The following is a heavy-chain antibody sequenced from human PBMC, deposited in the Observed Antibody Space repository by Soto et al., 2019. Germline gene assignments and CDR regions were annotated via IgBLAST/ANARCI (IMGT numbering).Heavy chain of an antibody. CDR3: ARERGDYVWGSYRSGHYFDY. CDR2: IIPIFGTA. D-gene: IGHD3-16*02. Sequence: GASVKVSFKASGGTFSSYAISWVRQAPGQGLEWMGGIIPIFGTANYAQKFQGRVTITADESTSTAYMELSSLRSEDTAVYYCARERGDYVWGSYRSGHYFDYWGQGTLVTVSS. J-gene: IGHJ4*02. CDR1: GGTFSSYA. V-gene: IGHV1-69*13.